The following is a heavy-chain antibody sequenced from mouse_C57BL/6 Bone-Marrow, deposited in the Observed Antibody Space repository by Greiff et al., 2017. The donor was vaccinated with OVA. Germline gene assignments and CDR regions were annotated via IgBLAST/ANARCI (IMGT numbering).Heavy chain of an antibody. V-gene: IGHV5-17*01. D-gene: IGHD1-1*01. Sequence: EVKVVESGGGLVKPGGSLKLSCAASGFTFSDYGMRWVRQAPEKGLEWVAYISSGSSTIYYADTVKGRFTISRDNAKNTLFLQMTSLRSEDTAMYYCARGCLLSWFAYWGQGTLVTVSA. CDR1: GFTFSDYG. CDR2: ISSGSSTI. CDR3: ARGCLLSWFAY. J-gene: IGHJ3*01.